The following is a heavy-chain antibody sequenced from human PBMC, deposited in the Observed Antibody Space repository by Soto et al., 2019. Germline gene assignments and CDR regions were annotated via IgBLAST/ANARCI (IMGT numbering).Heavy chain of an antibody. CDR1: GYTCTSYG. D-gene: IGHD6-13*01. V-gene: IGHV1-18*04. CDR2: ISAYNGNT. Sequence: ASLKVSCKASGYTCTSYGISWVRHGPGQGLEWMGWISAYNGNTNYAQKLQGRVTMTTDTSTSTAYMELRSLRSDDTAVYYCALLSGIAAAGYWFDPWGQGTLVTVSS. J-gene: IGHJ5*02. CDR3: ALLSGIAAAGYWFDP.